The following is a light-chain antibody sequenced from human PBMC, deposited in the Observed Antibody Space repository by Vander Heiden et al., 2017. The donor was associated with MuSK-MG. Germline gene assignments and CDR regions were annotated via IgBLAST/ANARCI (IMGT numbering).Light chain of an antibody. J-gene: IGKJ5*01. Sequence: DIVMTQSPDSLAVSLGERATINCKSSQSVLYRSKNKNYLAWYQQKPGQPPKLLLYWASMRESGVPDRFSGSGSGTDFTLTISSLQAEDVAVYYCQQYYTTPITFGQGTXLEIK. CDR3: QQYYTTPIT. V-gene: IGKV4-1*01. CDR2: WAS. CDR1: QSVLYRSKNKNY.